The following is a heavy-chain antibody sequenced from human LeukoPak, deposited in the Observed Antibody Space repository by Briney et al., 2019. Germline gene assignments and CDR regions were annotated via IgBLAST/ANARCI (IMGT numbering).Heavy chain of an antibody. CDR3: ARVSGPDYYYYYYMDV. CDR2: ISGSGDST. V-gene: IGHV3-23*01. CDR1: GFTFSSYA. Sequence: GGSLRLSCAASGFTFSSYAMSWVRQAPGKGLEWVSTISGSGDSTYYADSVKGRFTISRDNSKNTLYLQMNSLRAEDMAVYYCARVSGPDYYYYYYMDVWGKGTTVTVSS. J-gene: IGHJ6*03. D-gene: IGHD1-1*01.